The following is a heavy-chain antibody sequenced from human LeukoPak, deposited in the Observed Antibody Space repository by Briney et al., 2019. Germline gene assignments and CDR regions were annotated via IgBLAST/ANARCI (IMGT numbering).Heavy chain of an antibody. CDR1: GGSISSSSYY. CDR2: IYYSGST. D-gene: IGHD3-9*01. J-gene: IGHJ5*02. Sequence: SETLSLTCTVSGGSISSSSYYWGWIRQPPGKGLEWIGSIYYSGSTYYNPSLKSRVTISVDTSKNQFSLKLSSVTAADTAVYYCASQPHILTGNWFDPWGQGTLVTVSS. CDR3: ASQPHILTGNWFDP. V-gene: IGHV4-39*07.